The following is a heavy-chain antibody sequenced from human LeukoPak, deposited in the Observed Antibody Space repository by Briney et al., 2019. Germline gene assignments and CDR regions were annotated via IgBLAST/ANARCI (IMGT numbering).Heavy chain of an antibody. D-gene: IGHD1-26*01. V-gene: IGHV1-24*01. CDR3: ATRSAFGSYFDY. J-gene: IGHJ4*02. Sequence: ASVKVSCKVSGYTLTELSMHWVRQAPGKGLEWMGGFDPEDGETIYAQKFQGRVTMAEDTSTDTAYMELSSLRSEDTAVYYCATRSAFGSYFDYWGQGTLVTVSS. CDR1: GYTLTELS. CDR2: FDPEDGET.